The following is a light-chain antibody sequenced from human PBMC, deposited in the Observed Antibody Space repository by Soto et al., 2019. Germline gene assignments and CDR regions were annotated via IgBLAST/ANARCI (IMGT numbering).Light chain of an antibody. Sequence: QSALTQPASVSGSPGQSITISCTGTSNDVGGYNYVSWYQQHPGKAPNLLIYEVSNRPSGVSNRFSGSKSGNTASLTISGLQAEDEADYYCSSVTNKDARVFGGGTKLTVL. CDR1: SNDVGGYNY. CDR3: SSVTNKDARV. CDR2: EVS. V-gene: IGLV2-14*01. J-gene: IGLJ3*02.